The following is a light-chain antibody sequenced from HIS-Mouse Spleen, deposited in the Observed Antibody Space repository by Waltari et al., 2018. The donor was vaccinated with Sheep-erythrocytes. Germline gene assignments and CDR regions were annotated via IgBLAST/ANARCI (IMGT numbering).Light chain of an antibody. CDR3: AAWDDSLNGVV. J-gene: IGLJ2*01. CDR2: SNN. CDR1: SSNIGSNT. Sequence: QSVLTQLPSASGTPGQRVTISCSGSSSNIGSNTVNWYQQLPGTAPKLPIYSNNQRPPGVPDRFSGSKAGASASLAISVIQSEDEADYYCAAWDDSLNGVVFGGGTKLTVL. V-gene: IGLV1-44*01.